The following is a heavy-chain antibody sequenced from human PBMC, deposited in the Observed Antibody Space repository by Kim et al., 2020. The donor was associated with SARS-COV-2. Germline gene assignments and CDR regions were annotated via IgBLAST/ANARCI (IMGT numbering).Heavy chain of an antibody. V-gene: IGHV1-8*01. Sequence: ASVKVSCKASGYTFTSYDINWVRQATGQGLEWMGWMNPNSGNTGYAQKFQGRVTMTRNTSISTAYMELSSLRSEDTAVYYCARGPDPLWFGELFYQSHNNWFDPWGQGTLVTVSS. D-gene: IGHD3-10*01. CDR1: GYTFTSYD. CDR3: ARGPDPLWFGELFYQSHNNWFDP. J-gene: IGHJ5*02. CDR2: MNPNSGNT.